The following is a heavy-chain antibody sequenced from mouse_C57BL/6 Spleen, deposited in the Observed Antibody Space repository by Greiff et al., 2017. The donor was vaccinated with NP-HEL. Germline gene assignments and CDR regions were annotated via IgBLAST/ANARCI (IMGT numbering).Heavy chain of an antibody. CDR3: ARGRGWLLLDY. CDR2: IYPGDGDT. D-gene: IGHD2-3*01. Sequence: VQLQQSGPELVKPGASVKISCKASGYAFSSSWMNWVKQRPGKGLEWIGRIYPGDGDTNYNGKFKGKATLTADKSSSTAYMQLSSLTSEDSAVYFCARGRGWLLLDYWGQGTTLTVSS. CDR1: GYAFSSSW. V-gene: IGHV1-82*01. J-gene: IGHJ2*01.